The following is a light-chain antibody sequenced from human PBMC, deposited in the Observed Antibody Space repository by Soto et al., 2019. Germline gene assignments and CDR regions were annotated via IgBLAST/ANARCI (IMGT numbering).Light chain of an antibody. V-gene: IGKV3-15*01. CDR2: YAS. Sequence: EIVMTQSPATLSLSPGERATLSCRASQSVSSNLSWYQQQPGQTPTLLVYYASSRATGSPARFSGSGSGTDFTITISRLQSEDLAVYYCQQYNNSPLTFGGGTNVEIK. J-gene: IGKJ4*01. CDR3: QQYNNSPLT. CDR1: QSVSSN.